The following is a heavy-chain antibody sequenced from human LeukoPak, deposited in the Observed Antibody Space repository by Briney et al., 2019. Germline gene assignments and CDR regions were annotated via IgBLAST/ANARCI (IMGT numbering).Heavy chain of an antibody. D-gene: IGHD2-15*01. CDR3: AKDTYCSVGSCYSAS. CDR1: GFNFFNYD. J-gene: IGHJ4*02. CDR2: ITSSGDNT. Sequence: GDSLRLSCAASGFNFFNYDMNWVRQAPGKGLEWVSAITSSGDNTYYADSVKGRFTISRDNSKNTLYLQMNSLRAEDTALYFCAKDTYCSVGSCYSASWGQGTLVTVSS. V-gene: IGHV3-23*01.